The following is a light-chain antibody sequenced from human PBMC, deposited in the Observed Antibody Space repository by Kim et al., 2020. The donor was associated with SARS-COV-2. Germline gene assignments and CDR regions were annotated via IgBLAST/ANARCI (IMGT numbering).Light chain of an antibody. CDR3: SSYTSSSTVV. V-gene: IGLV2-14*03. CDR1: SSDVAGYNY. Sequence: GQSITISCPGTSSDVAGYNYVSWDQQLPSKAPNLMMYDVSNRPSGVSNRFSGSKSVNTASLTISGLQAEDEADDYCSSYTSSSTVVFGGGTQLTVL. J-gene: IGLJ2*01. CDR2: DVS.